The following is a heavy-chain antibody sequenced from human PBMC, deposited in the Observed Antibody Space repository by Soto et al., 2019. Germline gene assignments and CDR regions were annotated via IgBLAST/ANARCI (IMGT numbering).Heavy chain of an antibody. CDR2: INHSGST. V-gene: IGHV4-34*01. J-gene: IGHJ6*02. Sequence: SETLSLTCAVYGGSFSGYYWGWIRQPPGKGLEWIGEINHSGSTNYNPSLKSRVTISVDTSKNQFSLKLSSVTAADTAVYYCAREDYDFWSGASYYYYYGMDVWGQGTTVTVSS. CDR1: GGSFSGYY. D-gene: IGHD3-3*01. CDR3: AREDYDFWSGASYYYYYGMDV.